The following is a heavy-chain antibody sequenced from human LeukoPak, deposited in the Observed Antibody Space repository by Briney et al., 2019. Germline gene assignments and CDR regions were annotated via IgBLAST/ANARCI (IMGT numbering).Heavy chain of an antibody. CDR3: ARGSSSSAELDAYYYYCMDV. J-gene: IGHJ6*03. CDR1: GGSISSYY. V-gene: IGHV4-4*07. D-gene: IGHD6-6*01. CDR2: IYTSGST. Sequence: SETLSLTCTVSGGSISSYYWSWIRQPAGKGLEWIGRIYTSGSTNYNPSLKSRVTMSVDTSKNQFSLKLSSVTAADTAVYYCARGSSSSAELDAYYYYCMDVWGKGTTVTVSS.